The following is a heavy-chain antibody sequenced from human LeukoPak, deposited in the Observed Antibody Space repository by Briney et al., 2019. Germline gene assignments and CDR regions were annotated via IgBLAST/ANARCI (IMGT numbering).Heavy chain of an antibody. D-gene: IGHD3-10*01. CDR2: IKSKTDGGTT. CDR3: TTRKNGYYYGSGSYSYYFDY. CDR1: GFTFSNAW. J-gene: IGHJ4*02. V-gene: IGHV3-15*01. Sequence: GGSLRLSCAASGFTFSNAWMTWVRQAPGKGLEWVGRIKSKTDGGTTDYATPVKGRISISRDDSKDTLYLQVNSLKTEDTAVYYCTTRKNGYYYGSGSYSYYFDYWGQGTLVTVPS.